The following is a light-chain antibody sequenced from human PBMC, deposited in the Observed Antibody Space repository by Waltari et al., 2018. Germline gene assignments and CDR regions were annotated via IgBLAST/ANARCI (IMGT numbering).Light chain of an antibody. J-gene: IGKJ4*01. CDR1: ETVNNK. CDR3: QQYDQWPPEGT. V-gene: IGKV3-15*01. CDR2: DAS. Sequence: ETVMTQSPGTLSLFPGERATLSCRASETVNNKVAWYQQAPGQAPRLLVYDASTRATGVPARFRGSGSGTEFTLTISSLQSEDFAVYFCQQYDQWPPEGTFGGGTKVEIK.